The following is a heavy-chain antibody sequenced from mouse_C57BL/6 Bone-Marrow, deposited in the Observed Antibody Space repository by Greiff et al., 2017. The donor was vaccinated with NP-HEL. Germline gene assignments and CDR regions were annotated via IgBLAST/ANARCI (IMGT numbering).Heavy chain of an antibody. CDR2: IWSGGST. J-gene: IGHJ2*01. D-gene: IGHD1-1*01. CDR1: GFSLTSYG. V-gene: IGHV2-2*01. Sequence: VQLQQSGPGLVQPSQSLSITCTVSGFSLTSYGVHWVRQSPGKGLEWLGVIWSGGSTDYNAAFISRLSISKDNSKSQVFFKMNSLQADDTAIYYCARSPSYYYGSSYYFDYWGQGTTLTVSS. CDR3: ARSPSYYYGSSYYFDY.